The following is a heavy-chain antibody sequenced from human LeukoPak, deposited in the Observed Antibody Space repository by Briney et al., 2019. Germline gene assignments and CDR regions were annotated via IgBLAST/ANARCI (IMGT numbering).Heavy chain of an antibody. CDR1: GGTFSSYA. D-gene: IGHD2-2*01. CDR2: IIPIFGTA. CDR3: ATQRYCSSTSCWFDY. V-gene: IGHV1-69*05. Sequence: SVKVSCKASGGTFSSYAISWVRQAPGQGLEWMGGIIPIFGTANYAQKFQGRVTITTDESTSTAYMELSSLRSEDTAVYYCATQRYCSSTSCWFDYWGQGTLVTVSS. J-gene: IGHJ4*02.